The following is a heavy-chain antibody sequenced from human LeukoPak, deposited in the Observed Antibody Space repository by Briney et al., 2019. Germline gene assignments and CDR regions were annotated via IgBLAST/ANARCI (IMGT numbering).Heavy chain of an antibody. V-gene: IGHV3-30-3*01. CDR3: ARDRYDSSGYWVDY. J-gene: IGHJ4*02. D-gene: IGHD3-22*01. Sequence: GSLRLSCAASGFTFSSYAMHWVRQAPGKGLEWVAVISYDGSNKYYADSVKGRFTISRDNSKNTLYLQMNSLRAEDTAVYYCARDRYDSSGYWVDYWGQGTLVTVSS. CDR1: GFTFSSYA. CDR2: ISYDGSNK.